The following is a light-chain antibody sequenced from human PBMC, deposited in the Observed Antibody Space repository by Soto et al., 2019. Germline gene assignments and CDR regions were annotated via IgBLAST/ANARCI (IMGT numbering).Light chain of an antibody. Sequence: QSALTQPPSASGFPGQSVTISCTGTSSDVGYYDYVSWYQQHPGKAPKLVIYEVTKRPSGVPDRVSASKSGNTASLTVSGLRAEDEADYYCSSYTSSSTLVFGTGTKLTVL. CDR3: SSYTSSSTLV. CDR1: SSDVGYYDY. J-gene: IGLJ1*01. CDR2: EVT. V-gene: IGLV2-8*01.